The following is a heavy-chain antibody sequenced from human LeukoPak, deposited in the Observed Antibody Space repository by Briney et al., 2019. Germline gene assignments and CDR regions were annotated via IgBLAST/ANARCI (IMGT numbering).Heavy chain of an antibody. J-gene: IGHJ6*03. Sequence: SQTLSLTCTVSGGSISSGSYYWSWIRQPAGKGLEWIGRIYASGSTNYNPSVKSRVTISVDTSKNQFSLKLSSVTAADTAVYYCARRRGERQWLISYYYYYYMDVWGKGTTVTISS. V-gene: IGHV4-61*02. CDR3: ARRRGERQWLISYYYYYYMDV. D-gene: IGHD6-19*01. CDR1: GGSISSGSYY. CDR2: IYASGST.